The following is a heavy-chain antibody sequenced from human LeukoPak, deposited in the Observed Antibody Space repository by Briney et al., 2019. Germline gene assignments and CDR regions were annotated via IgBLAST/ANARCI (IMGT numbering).Heavy chain of an antibody. CDR2: IKQDGNEK. D-gene: IGHD2-2*01. V-gene: IGHV3-7*01. CDR1: GFTFSSYW. Sequence: GGSLRLSCAASGFTFSSYWMSWVRQAPGKGLEWVANIKQDGNEKYYVDSVKGRFTISRDNAKNSLYLQMNSLRAEDTAVYYCARWVLRTVGLPAASGDYWGQGTLVTVSS. J-gene: IGHJ4*02. CDR3: ARWVLRTVGLPAASGDY.